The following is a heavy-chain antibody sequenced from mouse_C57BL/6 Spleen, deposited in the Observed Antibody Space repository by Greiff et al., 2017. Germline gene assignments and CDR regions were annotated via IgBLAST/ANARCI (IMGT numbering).Heavy chain of an antibody. V-gene: IGHV1-59*01. CDR1: GYTFTSYW. Sequence: QVQLQQPGAELVRPGTSVKLSCKASGYTFTSYWMHWVKQRPGQGLEWIGVIDPSDSYTNYNQKFKGKATMTVDTSSSTAYMQLSSLTSEDSAVYYCAKYDYYFDYWGQGTTLTVSS. D-gene: IGHD2-4*01. CDR2: IDPSDSYT. J-gene: IGHJ2*01. CDR3: AKYDYYFDY.